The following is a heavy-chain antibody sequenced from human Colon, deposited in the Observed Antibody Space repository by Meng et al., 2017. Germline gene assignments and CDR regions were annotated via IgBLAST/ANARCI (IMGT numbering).Heavy chain of an antibody. D-gene: IGHD3-10*01. CDR1: GVTFSSYW. Sequence: EGPVVESGGLLFQPGVSLSLSCVASGVTFSSYWMHWVRQAPGKGLVWVSRINGDGSSTSYADSVKGRFTTSRDNAKNTLYLQMNSLRAEDTAVYYCGRDYYGIPDYWGQGTLVTVSS. CDR2: INGDGSST. V-gene: IGHV3-74*01. J-gene: IGHJ4*02. CDR3: GRDYYGIPDY.